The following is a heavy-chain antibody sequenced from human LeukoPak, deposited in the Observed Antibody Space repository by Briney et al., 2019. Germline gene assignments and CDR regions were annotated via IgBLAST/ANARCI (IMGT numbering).Heavy chain of an antibody. V-gene: IGHV1-2*02. CDR3: ARWAAYGDGRRYYYYGMDV. J-gene: IGHJ6*02. CDR2: INPNSGGT. CDR1: GYTFTGYY. D-gene: IGHD4-17*01. Sequence: ASVKVSCKASGYTFTGYYMHWVRQAPGQGLEWMGWINPNSGGTNYAQKFQGRFTMTRDTSISTAYMELSRLRSDDTAVYYCARWAAYGDGRRYYYYGMDVWGQGTTVTVSS.